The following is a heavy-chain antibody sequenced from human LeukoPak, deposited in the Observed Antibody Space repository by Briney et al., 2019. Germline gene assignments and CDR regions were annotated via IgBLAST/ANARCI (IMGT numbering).Heavy chain of an antibody. J-gene: IGHJ4*02. D-gene: IGHD3-9*01. CDR3: AKARDILTGYPYFDY. CDR1: GFTFSSYA. CDR2: ISGSGGST. V-gene: IGHV3-23*01. Sequence: GGSLRLSCAASGFTFSSYAMSWVRQAPGKGLEWVSAISGSGGSTYYADSVKGRFTISRDNSKNTLYLQMNSLRAEDTAVYYCAKARDILTGYPYFDYWGQGTLATVSS.